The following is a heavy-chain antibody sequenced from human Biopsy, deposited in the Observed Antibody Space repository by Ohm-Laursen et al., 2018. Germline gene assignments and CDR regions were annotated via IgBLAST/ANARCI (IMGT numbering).Heavy chain of an antibody. D-gene: IGHD2-15*01. CDR1: TFTVRTNS. CDR2: IYAGATT. CDR3: ARGSGSGFYFDQ. Sequence: LSLTCTASTFTVRTNSMSWVRLAPGKGLEWVSVIYAGATTYYPDSVKGRFTISRDNSRNTVYLQMDSLRGEDTAVYFCARGSGSGFYFDQWGQGTLVTVSS. V-gene: IGHV3-66*01. J-gene: IGHJ4*02.